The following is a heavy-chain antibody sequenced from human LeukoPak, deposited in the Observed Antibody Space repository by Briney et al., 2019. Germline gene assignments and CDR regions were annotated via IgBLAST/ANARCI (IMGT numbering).Heavy chain of an antibody. D-gene: IGHD2-2*01. CDR2: ISANGDST. J-gene: IGHJ4*02. CDR3: AKERGYCSSTNCYGVFDY. V-gene: IGHV3-23*01. Sequence: TGGSLRLSCAASGFTFSSYAMNWVRQAPGKGLEWVSSISANGDSTKYADSVKGRFTISRDNSKNTLYLQMNSLRAEDTAVYYCAKERGYCSSTNCYGVFDYWGQGTLVTVSS. CDR1: GFTFSSYA.